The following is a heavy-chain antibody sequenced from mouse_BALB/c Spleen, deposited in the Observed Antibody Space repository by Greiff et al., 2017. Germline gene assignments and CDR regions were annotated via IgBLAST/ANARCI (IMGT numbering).Heavy chain of an antibody. CDR1: GYTFTNYW. V-gene: IGHV1-63*02. Sequence: VQLQQSGAELVRPGTSVKISCKASGYTFTNYWLGWVKQRPGHGLEWIGDIYPGGGYTNYNEKFKGKATLTADTSSSTAYMQLSSLTSEDSAVYFCARTGILNYYGLYYFDYWGQGTTLTVSS. CDR3: ARTGILNYYGLYYFDY. CDR2: IYPGGGYT. D-gene: IGHD1-1*01. J-gene: IGHJ2*01.